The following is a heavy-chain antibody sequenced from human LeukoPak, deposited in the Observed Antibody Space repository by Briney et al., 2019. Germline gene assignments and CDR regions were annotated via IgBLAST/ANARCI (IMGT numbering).Heavy chain of an antibody. D-gene: IGHD3-9*01. Sequence: GESLKISCKGSGYSFTSYWIGWVRQMPGKGLEWMGIIYPGNSDTKYSPSFQGQVTISADKSISTAYLQWSSLKASDTAMYYCARIDHPNWLNWYFDLWGRGTLVTVSS. V-gene: IGHV5-51*01. CDR3: ARIDHPNWLNWYFDL. CDR1: GYSFTSYW. CDR2: IYPGNSDT. J-gene: IGHJ2*01.